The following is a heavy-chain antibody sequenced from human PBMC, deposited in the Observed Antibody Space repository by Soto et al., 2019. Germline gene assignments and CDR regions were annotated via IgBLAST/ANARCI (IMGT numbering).Heavy chain of an antibody. Sequence: QVQLVESGGGVVQPGTSLRLSCAASGFTFSSYGMHWVRQAPGKGLEWVAVIWYDGSNKYYADSVKGRFTISRDNSKNTLYLQMNSLRAEDTAVYYCARQGQLSHYYYYGMDVWGQGTTVTVSS. CDR3: ARQGQLSHYYYYGMDV. D-gene: IGHD1-1*01. J-gene: IGHJ6*02. CDR1: GFTFSSYG. V-gene: IGHV3-33*01. CDR2: IWYDGSNK.